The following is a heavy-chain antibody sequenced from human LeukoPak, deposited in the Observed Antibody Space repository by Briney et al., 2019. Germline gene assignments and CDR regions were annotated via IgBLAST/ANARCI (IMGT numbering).Heavy chain of an antibody. CDR1: GYTFTSYY. Sequence: ASVNVSCKASGYTFTSYYMHWVRQATGQGLEWMGWMNPNSGNTGYAQKFQGRVTMTRNTFISTAYMELSSLRSEDTAVYYCARGAGDYYDSSGYYDWFDPWGQGTLVTVSS. D-gene: IGHD3-22*01. J-gene: IGHJ5*02. CDR2: MNPNSGNT. V-gene: IGHV1-8*02. CDR3: ARGAGDYYDSSGYYDWFDP.